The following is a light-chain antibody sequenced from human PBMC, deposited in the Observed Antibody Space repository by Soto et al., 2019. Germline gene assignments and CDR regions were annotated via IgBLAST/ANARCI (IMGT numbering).Light chain of an antibody. J-gene: IGLJ2*01. V-gene: IGLV2-8*01. CDR3: SSYADSNNLVI. Sequence: QSALTQPPSASGSPGQSVTISCTGTSSDVGGYNYVSWYQHHPGKAPKLMIYEVSERPSGVPDRFSGSKSGNTASLTVSGLQAEDEADYYCSSYADSNNLVIFGGGTKLPS. CDR1: SSDVGGYNY. CDR2: EVS.